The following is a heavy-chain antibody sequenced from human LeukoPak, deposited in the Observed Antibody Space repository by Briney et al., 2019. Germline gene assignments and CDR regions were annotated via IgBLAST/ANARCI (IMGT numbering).Heavy chain of an antibody. Sequence: GGSLRLSCAASGFTFSDYAMTWVRQAPGKGLEWVSAISRSGGDTEYADSVKGWFTISRDNSKNTLYMQMNSLRAEDAAVYYCAKCGTTCYANAFYIWGQGTMVTVSS. CDR3: AKCGTTCYANAFYI. CDR1: GFTFSDYA. J-gene: IGHJ3*02. D-gene: IGHD2-2*01. V-gene: IGHV3-23*01. CDR2: ISRSGGDT.